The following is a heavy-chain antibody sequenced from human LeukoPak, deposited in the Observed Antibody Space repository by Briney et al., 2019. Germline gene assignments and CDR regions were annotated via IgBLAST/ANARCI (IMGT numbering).Heavy chain of an antibody. CDR3: AKDLNPREAGATIDY. CDR1: GFTFNDAW. Sequence: GGSLRLSCAASGFTFNDAWMNWVRQAPGKGLEWVTVIWHDGSNKYYADSVKGRFTISRDNSKNTLYLQMNSLRAEDTAVYHCAKDLNPREAGATIDYWGQGTLVTVSS. J-gene: IGHJ4*02. D-gene: IGHD1-26*01. V-gene: IGHV3-30*02. CDR2: IWHDGSNK.